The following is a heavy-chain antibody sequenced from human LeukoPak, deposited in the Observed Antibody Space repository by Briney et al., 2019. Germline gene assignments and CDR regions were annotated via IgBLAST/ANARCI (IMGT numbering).Heavy chain of an antibody. CDR2: ISGSGGSI. CDR3: STLGLLWFGELLDADY. Sequence: PGGSLRLSCAASGFTFSSYAMSWVRQAPGKGLEWVSAISGSGGSIYYADSVKGRFTISRDNSKNTLYLQMNSLRAEDTAVYYCSTLGLLWFGELLDADYWGQGTLVTVSS. D-gene: IGHD3-10*01. CDR1: GFTFSSYA. V-gene: IGHV3-23*01. J-gene: IGHJ4*02.